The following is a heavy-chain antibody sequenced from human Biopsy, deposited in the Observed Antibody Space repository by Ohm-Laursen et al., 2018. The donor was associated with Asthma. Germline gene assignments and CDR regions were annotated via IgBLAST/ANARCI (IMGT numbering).Heavy chain of an antibody. D-gene: IGHD5-24*01. CDR3: AKDIGSREDY. CDR1: GFTFSSYP. CDR2: INSSSII. J-gene: IGHJ4*02. Sequence: SLRLSCTASGFTFSSYPMNWVRQAPGKGLEWLSYINSSSIIYYADSVKGRFTISRDNAKNSLYLQMNSLRAEDTAVYYCAKDIGSREDYWGQGTLVTVSS. V-gene: IGHV3-21*04.